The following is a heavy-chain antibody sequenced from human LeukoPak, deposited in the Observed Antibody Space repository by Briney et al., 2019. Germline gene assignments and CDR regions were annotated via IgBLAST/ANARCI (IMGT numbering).Heavy chain of an antibody. V-gene: IGHV3-21*06. CDR1: GLTFSTSG. J-gene: IGHJ4*02. CDR3: ATETNGRHYDY. D-gene: IGHD1-14*01. CDR2: IGPTGSDR. Sequence: GGPLRLSCTASGLTFSTSGFNWVRQAPGKGLEWVASIGPTGSDRYHADSIKGRFTISRDNANNFLYLQMNSLRAEDTAVYYCATETNGRHYDYWGQGTLLTVSS.